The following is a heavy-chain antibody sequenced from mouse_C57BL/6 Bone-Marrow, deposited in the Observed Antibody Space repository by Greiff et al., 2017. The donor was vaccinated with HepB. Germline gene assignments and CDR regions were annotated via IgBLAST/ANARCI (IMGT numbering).Heavy chain of an antibody. CDR2: ISSGSSTI. Sequence: EVNVVESGGGLVKPGGSLKLSCAASGFTFSDYGMHWVRQAPEKGLEWVAYISSGSSTIYNADTVKGRFTISRDNAKSTLFLQMTSLWSEDTAMYYCARPGDGLRRPYYAMDYWVQGTSVTVTS. CDR1: GFTFSDYG. J-gene: IGHJ4*01. CDR3: ARPGDGLRRPYYAMDY. D-gene: IGHD2-2*01. V-gene: IGHV5-17*01.